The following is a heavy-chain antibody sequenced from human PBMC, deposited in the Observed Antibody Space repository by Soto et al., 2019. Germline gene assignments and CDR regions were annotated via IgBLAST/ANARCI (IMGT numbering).Heavy chain of an antibody. J-gene: IGHJ4*02. V-gene: IGHV3-23*01. CDR2: ISGSGGST. Sequence: EVQLLESGGGLVQPGGSLSLSCAASGFTFSSYAMSWVRQAPGKGLEWVSAISGSGGSTDYADSVKGRFTISRDNSKNTLYLQMNSLRAEDTAVYYCAKEDITMVRGVKSYYFDYWGQGTLVTVSS. CDR1: GFTFSSYA. CDR3: AKEDITMVRGVKSYYFDY. D-gene: IGHD3-10*01.